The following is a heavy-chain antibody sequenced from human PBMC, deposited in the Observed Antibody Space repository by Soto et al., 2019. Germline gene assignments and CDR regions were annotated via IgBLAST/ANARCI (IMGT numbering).Heavy chain of an antibody. CDR1: GFTFSSYA. Sequence: QAGGSLRLSCAASGFTFSSYAMSWVRQAPGKGLEWVSAISGSGGSTYYADSVKGRFTISRDNSKNTLYLQMNSLRAEDTAVYYCAKEGVVVVVAATNYYYYYMDVWGKGTTVTVSS. D-gene: IGHD2-15*01. J-gene: IGHJ6*03. CDR2: ISGSGGST. V-gene: IGHV3-23*01. CDR3: AKEGVVVVVAATNYYYYYMDV.